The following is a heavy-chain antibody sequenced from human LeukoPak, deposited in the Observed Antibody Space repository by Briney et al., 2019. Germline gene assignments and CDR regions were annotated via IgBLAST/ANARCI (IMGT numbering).Heavy chain of an antibody. CDR1: GYTFTSYD. Sequence: ASVKVSCKASGYTFTSYDINWVRQATGQGLEWMGWMNANSGNTGYAQKFQGRVTMTRNTSISTAYMELSSLRSEDTAVYYCARGYRGYSGYARQGYWGQGTLVTVSS. CDR2: MNANSGNT. D-gene: IGHD5-12*01. V-gene: IGHV1-8*01. CDR3: ARGYRGYSGYARQGY. J-gene: IGHJ4*02.